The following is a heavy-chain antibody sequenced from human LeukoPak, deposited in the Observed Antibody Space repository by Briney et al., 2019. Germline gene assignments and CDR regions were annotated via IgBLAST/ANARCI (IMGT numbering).Heavy chain of an antibody. CDR1: GFTFSRHW. D-gene: IGHD2-21*01. CDR3: IRALSGSEDY. Sequence: GGSLRLSCAASGFTFSRHWMHWVRQSPGKGLVWVSRINSDESSIDYADSVKGRFTISRDNVKSTVYLQMNSLRVEDTAVYYCIRALSGSEDYWGQGTLVTVSS. V-gene: IGHV3-74*01. CDR2: INSDESSI. J-gene: IGHJ4*02.